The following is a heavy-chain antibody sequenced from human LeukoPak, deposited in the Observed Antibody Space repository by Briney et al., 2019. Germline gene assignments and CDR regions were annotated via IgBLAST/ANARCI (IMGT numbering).Heavy chain of an antibody. Sequence: PGGSLRLSCAASGFTFSNYAMPWVRQAPGKGLEWVAVISYDGSNKYYADSVKGRFTISRDNSKNTLYLQMNSLRAEDTAVYYCAREYCSSTSCYQGSYYFDYWGQGTLVTVSS. CDR2: ISYDGSNK. J-gene: IGHJ4*02. CDR3: AREYCSSTSCYQGSYYFDY. D-gene: IGHD2-2*01. CDR1: GFTFSNYA. V-gene: IGHV3-30-3*01.